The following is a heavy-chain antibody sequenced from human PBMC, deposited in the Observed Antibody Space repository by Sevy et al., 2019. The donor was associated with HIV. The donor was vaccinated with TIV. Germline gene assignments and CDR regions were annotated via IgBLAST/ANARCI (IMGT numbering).Heavy chain of an antibody. CDR3: ATTKDYYESSGSPFDY. CDR1: GYTLTKLG. J-gene: IGHJ4*02. V-gene: IGHV1-24*01. D-gene: IGHD3-22*01. Sequence: ASVKVSCKVSGYTLTKLGMHWVGQAPGKGLEWMGSFDPEDGETIYAQKFQGRLTMTEDTSTDTAYMDLSSLRSEDTAVYFCATTKDYYESSGSPFDYWGQGTVVTVSS. CDR2: FDPEDGET.